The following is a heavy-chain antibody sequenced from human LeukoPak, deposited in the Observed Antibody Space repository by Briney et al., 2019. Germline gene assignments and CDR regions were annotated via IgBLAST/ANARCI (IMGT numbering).Heavy chain of an antibody. CDR2: MNPNSGNT. CDR3: ARGEVVPAAKHWFDP. CDR1: GYTFTSYD. D-gene: IGHD2-2*01. Sequence: ASVKVSCKASGYTFTSYDINWVRQATGQGLEWMGWMNPNSGNTGYAQKFQGRVTMTRNTSISTAYMELSSLRSEDTAVYYCARGEVVPAAKHWFDPWGQGTLVTVSS. V-gene: IGHV1-8*01. J-gene: IGHJ5*02.